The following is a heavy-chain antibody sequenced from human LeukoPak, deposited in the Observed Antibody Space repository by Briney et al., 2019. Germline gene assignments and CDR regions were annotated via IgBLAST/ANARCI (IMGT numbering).Heavy chain of an antibody. V-gene: IGHV3-48*01. CDR1: GFTFSSYS. CDR3: ARQNYGGNSAYFDP. CDR2: ISSSSSTI. Sequence: GGSLRLSCAASGFTFSSYSMNWVRQAPGKGLEWVSYISSSSSTIYYADSVKGRFTISRDSSKNTLYLQMDSLRAEDTAVYYCARQNYGGNSAYFDPWGQGTLVTVSS. D-gene: IGHD4-23*01. J-gene: IGHJ5*02.